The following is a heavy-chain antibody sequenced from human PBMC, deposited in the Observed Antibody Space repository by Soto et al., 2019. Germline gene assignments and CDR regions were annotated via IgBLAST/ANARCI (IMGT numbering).Heavy chain of an antibody. CDR1: GFTFSSYE. CDR2: ISSSGSTI. D-gene: IGHD5-18*01. V-gene: IGHV3-48*03. CDR3: ARYTAMVLHYGMDV. J-gene: IGHJ6*02. Sequence: EVQLVESGGGLVQPGGSLRLSCAASGFTFSSYEMNWVRQAPGKGLEWVSYISSSGSTIYYADSVKGRFTISRDNAKNSLYLQMNSLRAEDTAVYYCARYTAMVLHYGMDVWGQGTTVTVSS.